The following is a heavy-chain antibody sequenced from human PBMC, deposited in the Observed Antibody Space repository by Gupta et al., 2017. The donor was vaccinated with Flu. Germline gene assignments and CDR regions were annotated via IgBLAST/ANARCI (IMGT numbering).Heavy chain of an antibody. J-gene: IGHJ4*02. CDR2: IYWGDDK. Sequence: QITLKESGRTLVKPTQTLTLTCRFSGFSLNTAGVGVGWIRQSPGKALEFLALIYWGDDKRYNTSLQDRLTIYKETSENQVVFTMTNMDPLDTATYYCVHGELRFFNWLRHSFDYWGQGILVTVSS. CDR1: GFSLNTAGVG. V-gene: IGHV2-5*02. CDR3: VHGELRFFNWLRHSFDY. D-gene: IGHD3-3*01.